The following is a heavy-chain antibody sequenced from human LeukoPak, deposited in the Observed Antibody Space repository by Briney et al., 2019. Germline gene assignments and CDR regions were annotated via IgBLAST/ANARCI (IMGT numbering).Heavy chain of an antibody. CDR1: GGSFSGYY. CDR2: INHSGST. V-gene: IGHV4-34*01. D-gene: IGHD3-10*01. Sequence: SETLSLTCAVYGGSFSGYYWRWIRQPPGKGLEWIGEINHSGSTNYTPSLKSRVTISVDTSKNQFSLKLSSVTAADTAVYYCARAPMVRGVIVVRQRHWFDPWGQGTLVTVSS. J-gene: IGHJ5*02. CDR3: ARAPMVRGVIVVRQRHWFDP.